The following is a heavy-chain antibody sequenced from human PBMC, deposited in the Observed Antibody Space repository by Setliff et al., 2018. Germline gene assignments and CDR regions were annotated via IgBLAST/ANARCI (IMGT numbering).Heavy chain of an antibody. CDR3: ARGRNVAARLLDS. J-gene: IGHJ5*01. V-gene: IGHV4-61*02. CDR2: INTSGST. Sequence: LSLTCTVSGGSISSRTYYWSWIRQPAGKGLQWIGRINTSGSTKYNPSLKSRVTMSVDTAKNQFSLKVPSVTAADTATYYCARGRNVAARLLDSWGQGTLVTVSS. CDR1: GGSISSRTYY. D-gene: IGHD6-6*01.